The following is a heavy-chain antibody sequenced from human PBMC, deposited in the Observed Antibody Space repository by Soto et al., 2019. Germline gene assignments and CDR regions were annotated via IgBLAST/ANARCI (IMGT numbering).Heavy chain of an antibody. CDR1: GYTFTNYA. Sequence: ASVKVSCKASGYTFTNYAMHWVRQAPGQRLEWMGGINAGNGNTKYSQKFQGRVTITRDTSASTAYMELSSLRSEDTAVYYCRAAGKSSTATYYFDYWGQGTLVTVSS. CDR3: RAAGKSSTATYYFDY. J-gene: IGHJ4*02. V-gene: IGHV1-3*01. D-gene: IGHD2-2*01. CDR2: INAGNGNT.